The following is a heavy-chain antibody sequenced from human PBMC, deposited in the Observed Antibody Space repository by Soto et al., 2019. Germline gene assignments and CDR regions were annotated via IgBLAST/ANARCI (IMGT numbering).Heavy chain of an antibody. CDR2: IYSGGRT. Sequence: CAASGFIVSNNYMSWVRQAPGKGLEWVSVIYSGGRTFYADSVKGRFTISGDNSKNTLYLQMNSLRAEDTAVYYCARDLPDYYGMDVWGQGTTVTVSS. CDR1: GFIVSNNY. V-gene: IGHV3-53*01. CDR3: ARDLPDYYGMDV. J-gene: IGHJ6*02.